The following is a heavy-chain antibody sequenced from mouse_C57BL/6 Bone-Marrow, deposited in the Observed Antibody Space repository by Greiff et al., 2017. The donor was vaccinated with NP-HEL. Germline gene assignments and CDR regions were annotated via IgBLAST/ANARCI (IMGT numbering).Heavy chain of an antibody. CDR2: IYPRDGST. CDR1: GYTFTDHT. V-gene: IGHV1-78*01. Sequence: VKLMESDAELVKPGASVKISCKVSGYTFTDHTIHWMKQRPEQGLEWIGYIYPRDGSTKYNEKFKGKATLTADKSSSTAYMQLNSLTSEDSAVYFCARQSPELGPFAYWGQGTLVTVSA. CDR3: ARQSPELGPFAY. D-gene: IGHD4-1*01. J-gene: IGHJ3*01.